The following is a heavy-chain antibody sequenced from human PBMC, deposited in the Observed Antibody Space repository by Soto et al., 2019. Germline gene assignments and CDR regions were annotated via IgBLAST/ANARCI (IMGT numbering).Heavy chain of an antibody. J-gene: IGHJ5*02. V-gene: IGHV2-5*02. CDR2: IYWDDNK. Sequence: QITLKESGPPLVKPTQTLTLTCTFSGFSLSTSGVGVGWIRQPPGKALEWLALIYWDDNKRYSPSLKTRLTITKDTSKNQVVLTMTNMDPVDTATYYCALRIVTNNSFDPWGQGTLVTLSS. CDR3: ALRIVTNNSFDP. D-gene: IGHD3-22*01. CDR1: GFSLSTSGVG.